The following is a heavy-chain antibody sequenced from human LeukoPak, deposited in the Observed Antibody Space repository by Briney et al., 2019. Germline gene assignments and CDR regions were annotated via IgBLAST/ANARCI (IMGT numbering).Heavy chain of an antibody. CDR1: GFTFSDYY. V-gene: IGHV3-11*03. D-gene: IGHD1-26*01. CDR3: ARHLRLGALDY. Sequence: PGGSLRLSCAASGFTFSDYYMSWIRQAPGKGLEWVSYISSSSSYTNYADSVKGRFTISRDNAKNSLYLQMNSLRAEDTAVYYCARHLRLGALDYWGQGTLVTVSS. J-gene: IGHJ4*02. CDR2: ISSSSSYT.